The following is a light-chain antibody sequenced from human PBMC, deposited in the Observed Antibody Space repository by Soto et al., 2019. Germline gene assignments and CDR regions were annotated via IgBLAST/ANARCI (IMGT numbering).Light chain of an antibody. CDR2: DAS. Sequence: DIQMPQSPSSLSASVGDRVTITCQASQDISKYLNWYQQKPGKAPTLLIYDASKLDTGVPSRFSGSGSGTDFTFSISSLQAEDIATYYCQQHDNLPLTFGGGTKVEIK. J-gene: IGKJ4*01. V-gene: IGKV1-33*01. CDR1: QDISKY. CDR3: QQHDNLPLT.